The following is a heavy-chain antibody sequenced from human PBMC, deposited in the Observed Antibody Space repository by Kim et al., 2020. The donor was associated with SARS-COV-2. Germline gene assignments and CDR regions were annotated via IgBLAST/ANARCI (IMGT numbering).Heavy chain of an antibody. Sequence: SETLSLTCTVSSDSISSYYCSWIRQFPGKGLEWIGYIYYSGSTNYNPSLNSRVTMSWDTSKNQFSLELTSVTDADTAVYNCAGSEGRGGRHQFYYWCPG. V-gene: IGHV4-59*01. J-gene: IGHJ4*02. CDR1: SDSISSYY. CDR3: AGSEGRGGRHQFYY. CDR2: IYYSGST. D-gene: IGHD3-10*01.